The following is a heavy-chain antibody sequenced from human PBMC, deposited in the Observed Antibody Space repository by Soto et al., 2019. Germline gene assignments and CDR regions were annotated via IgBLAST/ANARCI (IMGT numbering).Heavy chain of an antibody. D-gene: IGHD6-13*01. J-gene: IGHJ4*02. Sequence: ESGGGVVQPGRSLRLSCAASGFTFSNYHIHWVRQTPGKGLEWVAVIWNDGTEKYYADSVKGRFTISRDNSNNMLYLQMNSLRAEDTAVYYCARIGSWALNFDYWGQGTLVTVSS. CDR3: ARIGSWALNFDY. CDR1: GFTFSNYH. V-gene: IGHV3-33*01. CDR2: IWNDGTEK.